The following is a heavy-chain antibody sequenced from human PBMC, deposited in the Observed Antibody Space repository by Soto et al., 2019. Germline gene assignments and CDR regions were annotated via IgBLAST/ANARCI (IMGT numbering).Heavy chain of an antibody. CDR1: GFTFSSYA. V-gene: IGHV3-23*01. CDR3: AKGASGYYYYGMDV. Sequence: EVQLLESGGGLVQPGGSLRLSCAASGFTFSSYAMSWVRQAPGKGLEWVSAISGSGGSTYYADSVKGRFTISRDNSKHTLYLQMNSMRAEDTAVYYCAKGASGYYYYGMDVWGQGTTVTVSS. CDR2: ISGSGGST. J-gene: IGHJ6*02. D-gene: IGHD3-10*01.